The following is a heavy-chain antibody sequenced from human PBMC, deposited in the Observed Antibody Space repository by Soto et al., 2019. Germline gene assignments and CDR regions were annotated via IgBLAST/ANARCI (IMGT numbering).Heavy chain of an antibody. CDR2: IYYSGST. CDR1: GGSISSYY. D-gene: IGHD3-3*01. CDR3: ARVSGQITIFDMDG. Sequence: SETLSLTCTVSGGSISSYYWSWIRQPPGKGLEWIGYIYYSGSTNYNPSLKSRVTISVDTSKNQFSLKLSSVTAADTAVYYCARVSGQITIFDMDGWGKGTTVTVSS. V-gene: IGHV4-59*08. J-gene: IGHJ6*03.